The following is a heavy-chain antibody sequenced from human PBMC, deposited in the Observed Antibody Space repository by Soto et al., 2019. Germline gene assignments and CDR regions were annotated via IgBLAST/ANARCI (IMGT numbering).Heavy chain of an antibody. CDR1: GGSISSGDYY. CDR3: ARVVFTMVRGVNYYYGMDV. J-gene: IGHJ6*02. CDR2: IYYSGST. Sequence: TLSLTCTVSGGSISSGDYYWSWIRQPPGKGLEWIGYIYYSGSTYYNPSLKSRVTISVDTSKNQFSLKLSSVTAADTAVYYCARVVFTMVRGVNYYYGMDVWGQGTTVTVS. V-gene: IGHV4-30-4*01. D-gene: IGHD3-10*01.